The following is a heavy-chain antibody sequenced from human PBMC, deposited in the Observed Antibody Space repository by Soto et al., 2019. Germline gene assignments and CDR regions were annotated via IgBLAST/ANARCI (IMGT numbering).Heavy chain of an antibody. J-gene: IGHJ4*02. V-gene: IGHV3-33*01. CDR1: GFTFDAYG. Sequence: QVQLVESGGGVVQPGGSLRLSCAASGFTFDAYGFHWVRQAPGKGLEWVAVVWSNGNLKYYADSVKGRFTISRDSSKSALNLQMNSMRADATAVYYCAMIQLDTSMALDYWGQGTLVTVSS. CDR3: AMIQLDTSMALDY. D-gene: IGHD1-1*01. CDR2: VWSNGNLK.